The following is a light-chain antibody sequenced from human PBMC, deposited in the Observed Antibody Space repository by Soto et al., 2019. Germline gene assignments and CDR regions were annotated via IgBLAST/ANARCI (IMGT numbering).Light chain of an antibody. Sequence: EIVLTQSPGTLSLSPGESATLSCKASESVYINSFAWYCQKPGQPPRLLIYGASTRATGIPDRFSGSGSGTDFVLSINRLEVEDSGMYYCQQYGASPFTFGPGTRVDIK. J-gene: IGKJ3*01. V-gene: IGKV3-20*01. CDR2: GAS. CDR3: QQYGASPFT. CDR1: ESVYINS.